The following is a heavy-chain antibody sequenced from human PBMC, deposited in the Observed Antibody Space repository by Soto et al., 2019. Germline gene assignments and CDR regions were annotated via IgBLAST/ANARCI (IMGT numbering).Heavy chain of an antibody. D-gene: IGHD6-13*01. CDR3: AKDKSSSSWYFDY. CDR2: ISYDGSNE. Sequence: GGSLRLSCAASGFTFTNYGMHWVRQAPGKGLEWVAVISYDGSNEYFADSVKGRFTISRDNSKNTLYLQMNSLRAEDTAVYYCAKDKSSSSWYFDYWGQGALVTVSS. CDR1: GFTFTNYG. J-gene: IGHJ4*02. V-gene: IGHV3-30*18.